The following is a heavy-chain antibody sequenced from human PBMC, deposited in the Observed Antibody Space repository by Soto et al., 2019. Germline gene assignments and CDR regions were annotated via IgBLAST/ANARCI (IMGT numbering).Heavy chain of an antibody. CDR1: GFTFSTYA. Sequence: EVQLLESGGGLVQPGGSLRLSCAASGFTFSTYAMNWVRQAPGNGLEWVSAISGSGGSIHYADSVKGRFTISRDNSKNTLYLPMNSLRDEDTAVYHGVKGYWKGDVWGQGTTVTVSS. J-gene: IGHJ6*02. D-gene: IGHD1-1*01. CDR2: ISGSGGSI. V-gene: IGHV3-23*01. CDR3: VKGYWKGDV.